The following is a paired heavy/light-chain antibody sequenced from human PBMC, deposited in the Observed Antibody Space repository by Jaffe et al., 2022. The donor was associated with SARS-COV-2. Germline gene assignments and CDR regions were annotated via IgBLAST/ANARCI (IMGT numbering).Heavy chain of an antibody. J-gene: IGHJ3*02. V-gene: IGHV1-3*01. CDR2: ISASSLNT. CDR3: SSPTEDSGYFGFDI. Sequence: QVQLVQSGAEVKKPGASVKVSCKPSGYTFKPYAVHWVRQAPGQGLEWMGWISASSLNTKYSLKLQGRVTISRDTSANTAYMELSGLTSEDTAVYYCSSPTEDSGYFGFDIWGQGTLVTVSS. CDR1: GYTFKPYA. D-gene: IGHD3-22*01.
Light chain of an antibody. J-gene: IGLJ1*01. V-gene: IGLV3-19*01. Sequence: SSELTQDPAVSVGLGETVRITCQGDSLRRHYASWYQQKPGQAPVHVMYGKNNRPSGIPDRFSGSSSGDTASLTITGAQAEDEADYYCNSRDSSGNLYVFGTGTMVTV. CDR1: SLRRHY. CDR2: GKN. CDR3: NSRDSSGNLYV.